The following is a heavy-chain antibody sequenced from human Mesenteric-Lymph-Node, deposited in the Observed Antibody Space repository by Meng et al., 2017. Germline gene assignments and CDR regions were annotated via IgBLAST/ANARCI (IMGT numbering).Heavy chain of an antibody. J-gene: IGHJ5*02. V-gene: IGHV4-59*01. CDR2: VHDSGST. Sequence: SETLSLTCSVSGGSISGDYWNWIRQPPGKGLEWIAYVHDSGSTDYNPSLKSRVTISVDTSKNQIYLKVNSVTAADTAVYYCARAIKFGRYYGSGPINWFDPWGQGTLVTVSS. CDR1: GGSISGDY. CDR3: ARAIKFGRYYGSGPINWFDP. D-gene: IGHD3-10*01.